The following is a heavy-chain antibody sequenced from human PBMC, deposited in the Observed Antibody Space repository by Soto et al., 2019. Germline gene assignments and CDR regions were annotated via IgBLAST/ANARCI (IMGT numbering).Heavy chain of an antibody. CDR1: GFTFSSYG. Sequence: PGGSLRLSCAASGFTFSSYGMHWVRQAPGKGLEWVAVIWYDGSNKYYADSVKGRFTISRDNSKNTLYLQMNSLRAEDTAVYYCARPVSSSYDFWSGYYNDYYYGMDVWGQGTTVTVSS. D-gene: IGHD3-3*01. V-gene: IGHV3-33*01. CDR3: ARPVSSSYDFWSGYYNDYYYGMDV. J-gene: IGHJ6*02. CDR2: IWYDGSNK.